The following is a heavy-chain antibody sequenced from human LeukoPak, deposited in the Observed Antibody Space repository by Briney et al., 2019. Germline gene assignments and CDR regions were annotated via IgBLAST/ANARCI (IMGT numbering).Heavy chain of an antibody. D-gene: IGHD2-2*02. J-gene: IGHJ5*02. CDR2: ISAYNGNT. V-gene: IGHV1-18*01. CDR3: ARNPKGCSSTSCYSSSWYGVLDNWFDP. CDR1: GYTFTSYG. Sequence: GASVKVSCKASGYTFTSYGISWVRQAPGQGLEWMGWISAYNGNTNYAQKLQGGVTMTTDTSTSTAYMELRSLGSDDTAVYYCARNPKGCSSTSCYSSSWYGVLDNWFDPWGQGTLVTVSS.